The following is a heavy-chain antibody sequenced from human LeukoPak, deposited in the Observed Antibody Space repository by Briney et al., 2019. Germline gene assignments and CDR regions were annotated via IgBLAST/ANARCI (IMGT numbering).Heavy chain of an antibody. J-gene: IGHJ6*02. CDR1: GFTVSSNY. Sequence: GGSLRLSCAASGFTVSSNYMSWVRQAPGKGLEWVSVTYSGGNTYYADSVKGRFTISRDNSKNTLYLQMSSLRAEDTAVYFCARARGPAYYYGLDVWGQGTTVTVSS. V-gene: IGHV3-66*01. CDR3: ARARGPAYYYGLDV. CDR2: TYSGGNT. D-gene: IGHD3-10*01.